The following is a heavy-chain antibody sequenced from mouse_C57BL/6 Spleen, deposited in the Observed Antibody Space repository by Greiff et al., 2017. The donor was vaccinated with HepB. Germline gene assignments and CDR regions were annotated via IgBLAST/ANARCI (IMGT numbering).Heavy chain of an antibody. Sequence: EVQLQQSGTVLARPGASVKMSCKTSGYTFTSYWMHWVKQRPGQGLEWIGAIYPGNSDTSYNQKFKGKAKLTAVTSASTAYMELSSLTNEDSAVYYCTRGDYGEDYAMDYWGQGTSVTVSS. D-gene: IGHD2-4*01. CDR1: GYTFTSYW. CDR2: IYPGNSDT. V-gene: IGHV1-5*01. CDR3: TRGDYGEDYAMDY. J-gene: IGHJ4*01.